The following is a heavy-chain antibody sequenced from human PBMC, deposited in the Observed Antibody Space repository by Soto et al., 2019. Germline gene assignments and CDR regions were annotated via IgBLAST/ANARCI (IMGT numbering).Heavy chain of an antibody. D-gene: IGHD2-8*01. V-gene: IGHV3-48*02. CDR2: ISIGSSTI. CDR3: ARDNGMAGSFDP. J-gene: IGHJ5*02. Sequence: WGSLRLSCAASGFTFSSYSMNWARQAPGKGLEWVSYISIGSSTIYYADSVKGRFTISRDDAKNSLYLQMNSLRDEDTAVYYCARDNGMAGSFDPWGQGTLVTVSS. CDR1: GFTFSSYS.